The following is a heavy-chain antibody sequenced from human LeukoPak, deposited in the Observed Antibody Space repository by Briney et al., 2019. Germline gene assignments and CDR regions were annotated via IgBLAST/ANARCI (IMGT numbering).Heavy chain of an antibody. D-gene: IGHD5-18*01. CDR1: GFTFSSYS. CDR2: ISSSSSYI. CDR3: ARRLDGYSYGYADY. V-gene: IGHV3-21*01. Sequence: EGSLRHSCAASGFTFSSYSMNWVRQAPGKGLEWVSSISSSSSYIYYADSVKGRFTISRDNAKNSLYLQMNSLRAEDTAVYYCARRLDGYSYGYADYWGQGTLVTVSS. J-gene: IGHJ4*02.